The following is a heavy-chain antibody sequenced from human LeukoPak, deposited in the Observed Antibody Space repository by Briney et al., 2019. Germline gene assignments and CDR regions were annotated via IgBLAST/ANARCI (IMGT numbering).Heavy chain of an antibody. D-gene: IGHD3-10*01. J-gene: IGHJ4*02. V-gene: IGHV4-59*01. CDR2: IHYSGST. Sequence: SETLSLTCTVSGGSISRDYWSWIRQSPGKGLEWIGFIHYSGSTNYNPSLKSRVTISIDTSEKQFSLKLSSVTAADTAVYYCAGDYYGSGNYYKHWGQGTLVTVSS. CDR1: GGSISRDY. CDR3: AGDYYGSGNYYKH.